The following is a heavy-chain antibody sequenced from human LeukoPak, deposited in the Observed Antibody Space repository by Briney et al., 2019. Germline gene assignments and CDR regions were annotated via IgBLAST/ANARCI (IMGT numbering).Heavy chain of an antibody. CDR3: ARDFADILTGYYTFAMDV. Sequence: SETLSLTCTVSGGSISSYYWSWIRQSAGKGLEWIGRIYSSGSTNYNPSLKSRVTMSVDTSKNQFSLNLSSVTAADTAVYYCARDFADILTGYYTFAMDVWGQGTTVTVSS. J-gene: IGHJ6*02. CDR1: GGSISSYY. CDR2: IYSSGST. D-gene: IGHD3-9*01. V-gene: IGHV4-4*07.